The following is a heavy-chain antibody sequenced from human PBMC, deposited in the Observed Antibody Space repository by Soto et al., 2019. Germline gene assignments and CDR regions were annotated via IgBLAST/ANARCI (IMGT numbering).Heavy chain of an antibody. CDR3: MGEGGGGSAHYFDF. CDR1: GYAFSAHG. CDR2: IWYDGGTK. V-gene: IGHV3-33*01. Sequence: QVQLVQSGGGVVRPGRSLRLSCGGFGYAFSAHGMHWVRQAPGKGLDWVAVIWYDGGTKLYADSVKGRFTISRDNSKKILYRERDGRGAEDMVLYYCMGEGGGGSAHYFDFWGQGTPVTVSS. J-gene: IGHJ4*02. D-gene: IGHD3-16*01.